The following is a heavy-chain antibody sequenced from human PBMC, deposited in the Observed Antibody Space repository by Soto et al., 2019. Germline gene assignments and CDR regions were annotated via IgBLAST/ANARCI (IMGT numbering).Heavy chain of an antibody. Sequence: PGGSLRLSCAASGFTFSSYSMNWVRQAPGKGLEWVSSISSSSSYIYYADSVKGRFTISRDNAKNSLYLQMNSLRAEDTAVYYCARSGVHVNDFWSGYYAFVGDPPDYWGQGTLVTVSS. V-gene: IGHV3-21*01. CDR3: ARSGVHVNDFWSGYYAFVGDPPDY. CDR2: ISSSSSYI. J-gene: IGHJ4*02. D-gene: IGHD3-3*01. CDR1: GFTFSSYS.